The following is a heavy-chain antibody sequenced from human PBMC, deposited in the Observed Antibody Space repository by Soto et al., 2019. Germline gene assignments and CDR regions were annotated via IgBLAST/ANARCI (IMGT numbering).Heavy chain of an antibody. CDR1: GFSFTNAW. D-gene: IGHD1-26*01. Sequence: GGSLRLSCAAFGFSFTNAWMTWVRQAPGKALEWVGRIKSISSGATTDYAAPVKGRFSISRDDSKNTVYLQMNSLKTDDTAVYYCMAAATKWGQGTLVTVSS. CDR2: IKSISSGATT. V-gene: IGHV3-15*01. CDR3: MAAATK. J-gene: IGHJ4*02.